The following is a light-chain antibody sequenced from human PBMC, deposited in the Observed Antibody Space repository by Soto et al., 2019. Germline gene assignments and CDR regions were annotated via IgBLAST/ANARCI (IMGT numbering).Light chain of an antibody. CDR2: EVN. CDR3: SSYNTGNTYV. V-gene: IGLV2-14*01. Sequence: LTQPASVSGSPGQSITFSCTGTSSDIGVYNYVSWYQQHPGKAPKLMIYEVNNRPSGVSNRFSGSKSGNTASLTISGLQHEEEAAYSCSSYNTGNTYVFGTGTKVTV. J-gene: IGLJ1*01. CDR1: SSDIGVYNY.